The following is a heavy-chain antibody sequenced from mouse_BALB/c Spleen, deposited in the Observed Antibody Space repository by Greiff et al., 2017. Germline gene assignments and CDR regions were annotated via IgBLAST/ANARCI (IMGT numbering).Heavy chain of an antibody. V-gene: IGHV3-2*02. CDR1: GYSITSDYA. D-gene: IGHD2-4*01. CDR3: ARSTMIPAWFAY. J-gene: IGHJ3*01. Sequence: EVQLVESGPGLVKPSQSLSLTCTVTGYSITSDYAWNWIRQFPGNKLEWMGYISYSGSTSYNPSLKSRISITRDTSKNQFFLQLNSVTTEDTATYYCARSTMIPAWFAYWGQETLVTVSA. CDR2: ISYSGST.